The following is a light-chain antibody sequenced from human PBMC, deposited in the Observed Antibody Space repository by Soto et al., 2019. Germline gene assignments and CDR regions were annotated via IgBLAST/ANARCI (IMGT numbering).Light chain of an antibody. CDR1: SSDVGAYKY. J-gene: IGLJ1*01. Sequence: SALTQPASVSGSPGQSVTISCTGTSSDVGAYKYVSWYQKHPGKAPKLMIYGVSNRPSGISNRFSGSKSGNTAFLTISGLQPEDEADYYCSSFTGPTTLDVFGTGTKLTVL. CDR3: SSFTGPTTLDV. CDR2: GVS. V-gene: IGLV2-14*03.